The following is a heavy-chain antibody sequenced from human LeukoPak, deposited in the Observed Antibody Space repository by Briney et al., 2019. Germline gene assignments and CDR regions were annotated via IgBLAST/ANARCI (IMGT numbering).Heavy chain of an antibody. V-gene: IGHV3-30*02. CDR2: IRYDGSNK. J-gene: IGHJ3*02. D-gene: IGHD3-3*01. CDR1: GFTFSSYG. Sequence: GGSLRLSCAASGFTFSSYGMHWVRQAPGKGLEWVAFIRYDGSNKYYADSVKGRFTISRDNSKNTLYLQMNSLRAEDTAVYYCAKDARFLEWSLDAFDIWGQGTMVTVSS. CDR3: AKDARFLEWSLDAFDI.